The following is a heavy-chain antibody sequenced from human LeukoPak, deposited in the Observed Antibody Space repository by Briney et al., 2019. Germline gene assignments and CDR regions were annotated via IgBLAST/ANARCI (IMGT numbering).Heavy chain of an antibody. Sequence: SETLSLTFTVSGGPITNYYWSWIRQPPGKGLEWIGYIYYSGSTNYNPSLKSRVTTSVDTSKNQFSLKLSSVTAADTAVYYCARVARGSSSDFDYWGQGTLVTVSS. D-gene: IGHD1-26*01. J-gene: IGHJ4*02. CDR1: GGPITNYY. CDR2: IYYSGST. CDR3: ARVARGSSSDFDY. V-gene: IGHV4-59*01.